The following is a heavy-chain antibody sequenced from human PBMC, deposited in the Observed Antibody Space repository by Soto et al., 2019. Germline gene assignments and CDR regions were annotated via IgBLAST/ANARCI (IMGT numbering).Heavy chain of an antibody. Sequence: PSETLSLTCAVSGDSIRSSNWWSGVRQPPGKGLEWIGETYHGESTNYNPSLKSRVTISVDESNNHLSLKLSSATAADTAVYYCARREVVIGHYYGMDVWGQGTTVTVSS. CDR2: TYHGEST. D-gene: IGHD3-22*01. CDR3: ARREVVIGHYYGMDV. CDR1: GDSIRSSNW. V-gene: IGHV4-4*02. J-gene: IGHJ6*02.